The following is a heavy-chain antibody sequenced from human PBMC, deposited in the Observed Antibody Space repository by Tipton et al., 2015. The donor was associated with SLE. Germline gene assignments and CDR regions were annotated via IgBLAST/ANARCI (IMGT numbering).Heavy chain of an antibody. CDR2: IYYTGST. CDR1: GGSFSSDTYL. CDR3: AGRGDLVVVTAYLDY. J-gene: IGHJ4*02. V-gene: IGHV4-39*07. D-gene: IGHD2-21*02. Sequence: TLSLTCTVSGGSFSSDTYLWGWIRQPPGKGLEWIGDIYYTGSTYYNPSLKSRVTISVDTSKNQFSLKLSSVTAADTAVYYCAGRGDLVVVTAYLDYWGQGTLVTVPS.